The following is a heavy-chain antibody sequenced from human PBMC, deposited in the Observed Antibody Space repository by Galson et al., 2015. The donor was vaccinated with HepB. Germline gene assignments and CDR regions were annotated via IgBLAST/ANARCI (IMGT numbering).Heavy chain of an antibody. D-gene: IGHD2-2*01. Sequence: SVKVSCKASGGTFSSYAISWVRQAPGQGLEWMGGIIPIFGTANYAQKFQGRVTITADESTSTAYMELSSLRSEDTAVYYCARVVVPAAIRLVRGWFDPWGQGTLVTVSS. CDR2: IIPIFGTA. CDR1: GGTFSSYA. CDR3: ARVVVPAAIRLVRGWFDP. V-gene: IGHV1-69*13. J-gene: IGHJ5*02.